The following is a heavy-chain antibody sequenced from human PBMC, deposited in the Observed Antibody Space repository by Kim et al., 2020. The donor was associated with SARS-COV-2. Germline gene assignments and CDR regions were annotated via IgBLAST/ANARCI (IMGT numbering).Heavy chain of an antibody. CDR1: GGSISSSNW. CDR3: ARVISGVVVAARGTDYYYYGMDV. D-gene: IGHD2-15*01. V-gene: IGHV4-4*02. J-gene: IGHJ6*02. CDR2: IYHSGST. Sequence: SETLSLTCAVSGGSISSSNWWSWVRQPPGKGLEWIGEIYHSGSTNYNPSLKSRVTISVDKSKNQFSLKLSSVTAADTAVYYCARVISGVVVAARGTDYYYYGMDVWGQGTTVTVSS.